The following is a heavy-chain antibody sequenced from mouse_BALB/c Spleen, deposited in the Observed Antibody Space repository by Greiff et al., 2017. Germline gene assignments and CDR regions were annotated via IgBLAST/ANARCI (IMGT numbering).Heavy chain of an antibody. CDR2: IWGDGRT. CDR1: GFSFTSYG. J-gene: IGHJ1*01. Sequence: QVQLKESGPGLVAPSQSLSITCTASGFSFTSYGVSWVRQPPGKGLEWLGVIWGDGRTNYHSALITRLSTSNDNSKSQVFLKQNSLQTADTATYYCAKRPHEYDWDIDVWGEGTTVTVSS. D-gene: IGHD5-1*01. CDR3: AKRPHEYDWDIDV. V-gene: IGHV2-3*01.